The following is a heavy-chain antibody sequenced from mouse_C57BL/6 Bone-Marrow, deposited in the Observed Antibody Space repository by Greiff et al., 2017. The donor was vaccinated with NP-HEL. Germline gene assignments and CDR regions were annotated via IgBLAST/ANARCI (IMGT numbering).Heavy chain of an antibody. Sequence: EVQLQQSGPELVKPGASVKIPCKASGYTFTDYNMDWVKQSHGKSLEWIGDINPNNGGTIYNQKFKGKATLTVDKSSSTAYMELRSLTSEDTAVYYCARKGITTVVATGHFDYWGQGTTLTVSS. D-gene: IGHD1-1*01. V-gene: IGHV1-18*01. J-gene: IGHJ2*01. CDR1: GYTFTDYN. CDR2: INPNNGGT. CDR3: ARKGITTVVATGHFDY.